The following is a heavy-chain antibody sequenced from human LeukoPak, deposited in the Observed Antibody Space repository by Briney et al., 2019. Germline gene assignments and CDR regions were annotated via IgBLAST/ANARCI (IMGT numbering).Heavy chain of an antibody. V-gene: IGHV4-34*01. Sequence: SETLSLTCAVYGGSFRGYYWSWIRQPPGKGLEWIGEINHSGSTNYNPSLKSRVTISVDTSKNQFSLKLSSVTAADTAVYYCARVTMIVVVITTVSAFDIWGQGTMVTVSS. CDR1: GGSFRGYY. D-gene: IGHD3-22*01. J-gene: IGHJ3*02. CDR2: INHSGST. CDR3: ARVTMIVVVITTVSAFDI.